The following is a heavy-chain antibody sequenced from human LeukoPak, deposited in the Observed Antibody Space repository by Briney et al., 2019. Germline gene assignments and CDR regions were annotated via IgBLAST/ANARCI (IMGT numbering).Heavy chain of an antibody. Sequence: PGTSLRLSCAASGFTFSAYGMHWVRQAPGKGLEWVAVVWYDGNNKYYKDSVKGRFTISRDNWKNTLYLQMNSLRAEDTAVYYCARDLNLLGAFDLWGQGTMVTVSS. CDR3: ARDLNLLGAFDL. CDR1: GFTFSAYG. D-gene: IGHD2-15*01. J-gene: IGHJ3*01. V-gene: IGHV3-33*01. CDR2: VWYDGNNK.